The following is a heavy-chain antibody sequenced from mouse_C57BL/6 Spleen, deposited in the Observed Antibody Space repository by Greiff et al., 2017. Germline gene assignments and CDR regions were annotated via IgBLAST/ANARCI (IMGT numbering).Heavy chain of an antibody. V-gene: IGHV1-82*01. CDR1: GYAFSSSW. CDR2: IYPGDGDT. D-gene: IGHD1-1*01. J-gene: IGHJ1*03. CDR3: ARLDGSSYGYFDV. Sequence: VQLVESGPELVKPGASVKISCKASGYAFSSSWMNWVKQRPGKGLEWIGRIYPGDGDTNYNGKFKGKATLTADKSSSTAYMQLSSLTSEDSAVYFCARLDGSSYGYFDVWGTGTTVTVSS.